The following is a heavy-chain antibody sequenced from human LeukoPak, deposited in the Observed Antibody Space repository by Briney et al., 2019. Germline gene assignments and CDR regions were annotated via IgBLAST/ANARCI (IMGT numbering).Heavy chain of an antibody. Sequence: GGSLRLSCAASGFTFDDYAMHWVRQAPGKGLEWVSGIRWNSGSIGYADSVKGRFTISRDNAKNSLYLQMNSLRAEDMALYYCAKATTTTSYMDVWGKGTTVTVSS. CDR1: GFTFDDYA. CDR2: IRWNSGSI. CDR3: AKATTTTSYMDV. V-gene: IGHV3-9*03. J-gene: IGHJ6*03. D-gene: IGHD1-14*01.